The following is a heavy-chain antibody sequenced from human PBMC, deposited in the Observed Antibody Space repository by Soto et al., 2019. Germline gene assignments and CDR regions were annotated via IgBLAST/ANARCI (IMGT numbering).Heavy chain of an antibody. CDR2: ISYDGSNK. D-gene: IGHD6-19*01. CDR1: GFTFSSYG. CDR3: AKVSSGWYGGAQFNY. Sequence: GGSLRLSCAASGFTFSSYGMHWVRQAPGKGLEWVAVISYDGSNKYYADSVKGRFTISRDNSKNTLYLQMNSLRAEDTALYYCAKVSSGWYGGAQFNYWGQETLVTVSS. V-gene: IGHV3-30*18. J-gene: IGHJ4*02.